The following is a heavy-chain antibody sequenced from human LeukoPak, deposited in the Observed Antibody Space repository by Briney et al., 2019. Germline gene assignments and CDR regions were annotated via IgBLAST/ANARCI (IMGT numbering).Heavy chain of an antibody. V-gene: IGHV4-39*01. D-gene: IGHD4/OR15-4a*01. J-gene: IGHJ5*02. CDR2: IYYSGST. Sequence: SETLSLTCTVSGGSISSSSYYWGWSRQPPGKGLEWIGSIYYSGSTYYNPSLKSRVTISVDTSKNQFSLKLSSVTAADTAVYYCASSDYGYSNWFDPWGQGTLVTVSS. CDR3: ASSDYGYSNWFDP. CDR1: GGSISSSSYY.